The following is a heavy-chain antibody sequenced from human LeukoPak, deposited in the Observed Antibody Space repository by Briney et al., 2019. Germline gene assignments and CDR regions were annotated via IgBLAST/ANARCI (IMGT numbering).Heavy chain of an antibody. CDR2: ISLYNGIT. D-gene: IGHD6-13*01. Sequence: AAVKVSCKASVYTFTTYGISWVRQAPGQGLEWMGWISLYNGITNHAQKLQGRVTMTTDTSTSTAYMELRSLRSDHTAVYYCARHIAAAASDSFDIWGQGTMVTVPS. CDR1: VYTFTTYG. CDR3: ARHIAAAASDSFDI. V-gene: IGHV1-18*01. J-gene: IGHJ3*02.